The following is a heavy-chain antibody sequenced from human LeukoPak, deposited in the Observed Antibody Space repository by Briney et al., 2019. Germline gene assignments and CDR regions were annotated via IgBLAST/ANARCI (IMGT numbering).Heavy chain of an antibody. CDR1: GITFSAFG. CDR2: IWYDGSNT. CDR3: ANGPYDDVLMAIDY. V-gene: IGHV3-33*06. J-gene: IGHJ4*02. D-gene: IGHD3-16*01. Sequence: GGSLRLSCALSGITFSAFGMHWVRQAPGKGLEWVALIWYDGSNTYYADSVKGRFTISRDNSKDTLYLQINSLRAEDSADYYCANGPYDDVLMAIDYWGQGTLVTVSS.